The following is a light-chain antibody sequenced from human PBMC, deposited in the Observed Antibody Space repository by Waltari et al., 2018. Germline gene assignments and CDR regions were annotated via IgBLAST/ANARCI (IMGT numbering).Light chain of an antibody. CDR3: CSYAGSSTWV. J-gene: IGLJ3*02. CDR2: DVS. Sequence: QSALTQPASVSGSPGQSITISCTGTRSDVVGYNYVSWYQQHPGKAPKLMIYDVSKRPSGVSNRFSGSKSGNTASLTISGLQAEDEADYYCCSYAGSSTWVFGGGTKLTVL. V-gene: IGLV2-23*02. CDR1: RSDVVGYNY.